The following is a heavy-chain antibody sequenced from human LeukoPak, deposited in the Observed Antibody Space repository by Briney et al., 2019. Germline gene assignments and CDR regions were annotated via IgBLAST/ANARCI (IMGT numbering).Heavy chain of an antibody. J-gene: IGHJ6*03. CDR2: ISGSGGRT. V-gene: IGHV3-23*01. CDR3: AKPRGAIINYYMDV. D-gene: IGHD3-10*01. CDR1: GFTFSSYG. Sequence: GGSLRLSCAASGFTFSSYGMSWVRQAPGKGLEWVSAISGSGGRTYYADSVKGRFTMSRDNSKNTLYLQMNSLRAEDTAVYYCAKPRGAIINYYMDVWGKGTTVTISS.